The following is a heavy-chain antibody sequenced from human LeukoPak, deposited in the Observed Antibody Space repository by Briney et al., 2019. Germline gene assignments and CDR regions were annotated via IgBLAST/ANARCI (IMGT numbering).Heavy chain of an antibody. J-gene: IGHJ5*02. CDR1: GGSFSGYY. V-gene: IGHV4-34*01. D-gene: IGHD3-22*01. CDR2: INHSGST. Sequence: SETLSLTCAVYGGSFSGYYWRWIRQPPGKGLEWIGEINHSGSTNYNPSLKSRVTISVDTSKNQFSLKLSSVTAADTAVYYCARGLRYYDSSGYNHWGQGTLVTVSS. CDR3: ARGLRYYDSSGYNH.